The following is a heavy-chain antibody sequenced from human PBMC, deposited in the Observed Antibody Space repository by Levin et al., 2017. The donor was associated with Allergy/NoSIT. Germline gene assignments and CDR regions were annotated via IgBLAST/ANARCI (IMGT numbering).Heavy chain of an antibody. Sequence: GGSLRLSCAASGFTFSSYWMSWVRQAPGKGLEWVASIKQDGSEKYYVDSVKGRFTISRDNAKNSLYLQMNSLRAEDTAVYYCAREGVVVAADAFDSWGQGTMVTVSS. CDR1: GFTFSSYW. D-gene: IGHD2-15*01. CDR2: IKQDGSEK. J-gene: IGHJ3*02. V-gene: IGHV3-7*04. CDR3: AREGVVVAADAFDS.